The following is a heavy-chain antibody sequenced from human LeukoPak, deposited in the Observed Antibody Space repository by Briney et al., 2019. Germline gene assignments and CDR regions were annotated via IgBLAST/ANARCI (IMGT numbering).Heavy chain of an antibody. V-gene: IGHV4-38-2*02. CDR2: IYHSGST. J-gene: IGHJ4*02. CDR3: GRYRGNERGIDY. Sequence: SETLSLTCTVSGYSISSGYYWGWIRQPPGKGLEWIGSIYHSGSTYYNPSLKSRVTTSRDTSKNQFSLKLSSVTAADSAVYYCGRYRGNERGIDYWGQGTPVTVSS. D-gene: IGHD5-12*01. CDR1: GYSISSGYY.